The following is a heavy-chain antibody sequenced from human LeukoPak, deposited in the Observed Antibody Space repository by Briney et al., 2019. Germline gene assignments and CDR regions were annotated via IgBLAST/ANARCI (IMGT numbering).Heavy chain of an antibody. D-gene: IGHD3-22*01. J-gene: IGHJ3*02. Sequence: GGSLRLSCAASGFTFSSYGMSWVRQAPGKGLEWVSAISGSGGSTYYADSVKGRFTISRDNSKNTLYLQMNSLRAEDTAVYYCATRDYYESSGYNDAFDIWGQGTMVIVSS. CDR2: ISGSGGST. CDR3: ATRDYYESSGYNDAFDI. CDR1: GFTFSSYG. V-gene: IGHV3-23*01.